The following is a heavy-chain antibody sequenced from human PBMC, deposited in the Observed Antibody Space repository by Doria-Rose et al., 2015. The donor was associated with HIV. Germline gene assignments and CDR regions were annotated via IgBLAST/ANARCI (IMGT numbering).Heavy chain of an antibody. V-gene: IGHV4-34*01. J-gene: IGHJ4*02. CDR3: ATWGMTTMVRGGKKIDN. CDR2: VDSSGST. Sequence: QVQLQQWGAGLLKPSETLSLTCAVYGGSLSDFYWSWIRQPPGKGLEWIGGVDSSGSTNCKPSLKSRVTISIDTSKNQFSLNVSSVTAADTAVYFCATWGMTTMVRGGKKIDNWGQGTLVTVSS. D-gene: IGHD3-10*01. CDR1: GGSLSDFY.